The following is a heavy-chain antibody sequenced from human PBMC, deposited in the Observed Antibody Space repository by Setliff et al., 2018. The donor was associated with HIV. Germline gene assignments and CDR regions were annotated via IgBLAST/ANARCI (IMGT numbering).Heavy chain of an antibody. V-gene: IGHV4-34*01. J-gene: IGHJ4*02. D-gene: IGHD6-13*01. CDR2: INHSGST. Sequence: SETLSLTCAVYGGSLSGYYWSWIRQPPGKALEWIGEINHSGSTNYNPSLKSRVTISVDTSKNQFSLKLSSVTAADTAVYYCASGPIAAAGTRAPLDYWGQGTLVTVSS. CDR3: ASGPIAAAGTRAPLDY. CDR1: GGSLSGYY.